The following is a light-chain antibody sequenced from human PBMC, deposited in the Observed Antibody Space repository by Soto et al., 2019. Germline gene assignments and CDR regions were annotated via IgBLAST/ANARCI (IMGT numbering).Light chain of an antibody. J-gene: IGKJ1*01. CDR1: QSVSSNPDWSQEN. Sequence: EIVLTQSPATLSVSPGERVTLSCRASQSVSSNPDWSQENLAWYQQKAGQAPRLLIYGASTRATGIPARFSGSGSGTEFTLTISSLQSEDFAIYYCQQYNNWPRTFGQGTKVDIK. CDR3: QQYNNWPRT. CDR2: GAS. V-gene: IGKV3-15*01.